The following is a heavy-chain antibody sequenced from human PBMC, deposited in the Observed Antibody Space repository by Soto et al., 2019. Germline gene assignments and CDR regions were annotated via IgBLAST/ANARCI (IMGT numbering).Heavy chain of an antibody. J-gene: IGHJ5*02. CDR1: GGSFSGYY. D-gene: IGHD2-15*01. CDR2: INHSGST. V-gene: IGHV4-34*01. CDR3: ARVGAGITAPYCSGGSCYLNWFDP. Sequence: SEPLSLTCAVYGGSFSGYYWSWIRQPPGKGLEWIGEINHSGSTNYNPSLKSRGTISVDTSKNQFSLKLSSVTAADTAVYYCARVGAGITAPYCSGGSCYLNWFDPWGQGTLVTVSS.